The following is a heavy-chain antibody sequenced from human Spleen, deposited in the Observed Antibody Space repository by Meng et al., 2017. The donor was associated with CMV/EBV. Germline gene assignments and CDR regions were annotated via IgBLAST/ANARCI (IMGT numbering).Heavy chain of an antibody. V-gene: IGHV3-48*03. Sequence: GGSLRLSCAASGFTFSSYDMNWVRQAPGKGLEWVSYISSIGSTIYYADSVKGRFTVSRDNARNSLYLQMDGLRAEDTAMYYCARGDWNHIHYYYYAMDVCGQGTTVTVSS. J-gene: IGHJ6*02. CDR2: ISSIGSTI. D-gene: IGHD1-1*01. CDR1: GFTFSSYD. CDR3: ARGDWNHIHYYYYAMDV.